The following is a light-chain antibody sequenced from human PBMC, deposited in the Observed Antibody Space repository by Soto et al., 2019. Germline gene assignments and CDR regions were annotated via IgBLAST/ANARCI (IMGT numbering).Light chain of an antibody. CDR2: DAS. CDR3: QQRSNWPLT. CDR1: QSVSSY. J-gene: IGKJ4*01. V-gene: IGKV3-11*01. Sequence: IEMTQSPATLSVSPGERATLSCRASQSVSSYLAWYQQKPGQAPRLLIYDASNRATGIPARFSGSGSGTDFTLTISSLEPEDFAVYYCQQRSNWPLTFGGGTKVDI.